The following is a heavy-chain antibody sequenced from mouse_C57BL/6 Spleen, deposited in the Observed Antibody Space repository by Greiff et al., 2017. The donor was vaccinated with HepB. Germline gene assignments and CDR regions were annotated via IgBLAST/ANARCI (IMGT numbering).Heavy chain of an antibody. CDR2: IDPSDSYT. J-gene: IGHJ4*01. CDR3: ARGEFTVASDYAMDY. D-gene: IGHD1-1*01. CDR1: GYTFTSYW. V-gene: IGHV1-59*01. Sequence: QVQLQQPGAELVRPGTSVKLSCKASGYTFTSYWMHWVKQRPGQGLEWIGVIDPSDSYTNYNQKFKGKATLTVDTSSSTAYMQLSSLTSEDSAVYYCARGEFTVASDYAMDYWGQGTSVTVSS.